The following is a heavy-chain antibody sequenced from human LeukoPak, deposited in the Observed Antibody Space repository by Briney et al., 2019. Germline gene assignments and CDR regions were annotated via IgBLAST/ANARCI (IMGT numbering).Heavy chain of an antibody. CDR1: GFTFSDYY. CDR3: ARDFFHSSDSRPFDY. D-gene: IGHD3-22*01. J-gene: IGHJ4*02. Sequence: GGSLRLSCAASGFTFSDYYMSWIRQTPGKGLEWVSCIFSRSESILYADSVKGRFTISRDNVKNSLYLQMDSLRVEDTAVYYCARDFFHSSDSRPFDYWGQGTLVTVSS. V-gene: IGHV3-11*04. CDR2: IFSRSESI.